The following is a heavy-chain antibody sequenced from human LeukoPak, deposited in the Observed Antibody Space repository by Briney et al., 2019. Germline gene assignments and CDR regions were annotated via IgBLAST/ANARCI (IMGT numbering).Heavy chain of an antibody. CDR1: GDSISSGGYS. Sequence: PSQTLSLTCAVSGDSISSGGYSWSWIRQPPGKGLEWVGYIYHSGSTYYNPSLKSRVTISVDRSKNQFSLKLSSVTAADTAVYYCASGQLWYDYYYYGMDVWGKGTTVTVSS. J-gene: IGHJ6*04. V-gene: IGHV4-30-2*01. D-gene: IGHD5-18*01. CDR2: IYHSGST. CDR3: ASGQLWYDYYYYGMDV.